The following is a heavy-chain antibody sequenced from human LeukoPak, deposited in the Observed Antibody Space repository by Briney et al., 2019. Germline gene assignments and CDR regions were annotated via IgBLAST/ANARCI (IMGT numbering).Heavy chain of an antibody. CDR3: AQKGGTDH. CDR2: ISSSSSAI. Sequence: GGSLRLSCAASGFTFSNAWMSWVRQAPGKGLEWISYISSSSSAIYYADSVKGRFTISRDNAKNSLYLQMSSLRDEDTAVYYCAQKGGTDHWGQGTLVTVTS. V-gene: IGHV3-48*02. J-gene: IGHJ4*02. CDR1: GFTFSNAW. D-gene: IGHD2-15*01.